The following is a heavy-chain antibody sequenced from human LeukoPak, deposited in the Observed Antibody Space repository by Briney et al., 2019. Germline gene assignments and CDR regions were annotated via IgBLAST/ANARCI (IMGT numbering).Heavy chain of an antibody. J-gene: IGHJ3*02. V-gene: IGHV4-4*09. Sequence: SETLSLTCTVFGGSISSYYWSWIRQPPGKGLEWIGYIYTSGSTNYNPSLKSRVTISVDTSKNQFSLKLSSVTAADTAVYYCARAYLAFDIWGQGTMVTVSS. CDR3: ARAYLAFDI. CDR2: IYTSGST. D-gene: IGHD2-21*01. CDR1: GGSISSYY.